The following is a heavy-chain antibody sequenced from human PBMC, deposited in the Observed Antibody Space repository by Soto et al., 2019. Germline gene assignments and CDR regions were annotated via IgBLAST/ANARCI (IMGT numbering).Heavy chain of an antibody. V-gene: IGHV1-8*01. CDR2: MNPNSGNT. CDR3: ARERSAAGTGWFDP. CDR1: GYTFTSYD. Sequence: QVQLVQSGAEVKKPGASVKVSCKASGYTFTSYDINWVRQATGQGLEWMGWMNPNSGNTGYAQKFQGRVTMTRNTSISTAYMELSSLRSEDTAVYFCARERSAAGTGWFDPWGQGILVTVSS. J-gene: IGHJ5*02. D-gene: IGHD6-13*01.